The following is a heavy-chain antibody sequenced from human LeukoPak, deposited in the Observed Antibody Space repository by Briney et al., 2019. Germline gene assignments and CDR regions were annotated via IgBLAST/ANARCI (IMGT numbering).Heavy chain of an antibody. Sequence: GGSLRLSCAASGFTFTNYWMSWVRQAPGKGLEWVSYISSSSSTIYYADSVKGRFTISRDNAKNSLYLQMNSLRAEDTAVYYCARRSGWVLMGYYYYGMDVWGQGTTVTVSS. D-gene: IGHD6-19*01. CDR1: GFTFTNYW. J-gene: IGHJ6*02. CDR3: ARRSGWVLMGYYYYGMDV. CDR2: ISSSSSTI. V-gene: IGHV3-48*01.